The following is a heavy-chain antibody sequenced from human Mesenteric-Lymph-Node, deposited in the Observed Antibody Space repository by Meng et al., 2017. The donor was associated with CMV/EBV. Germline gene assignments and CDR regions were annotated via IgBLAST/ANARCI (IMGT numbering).Heavy chain of an antibody. J-gene: IGHJ4*02. V-gene: IGHV3-23*01. CDR1: GFTFSSYA. D-gene: IGHD6-13*01. CDR2: ISGDGGRT. CDR3: AKDPDSYIATLGTTFDS. Sequence: GGSLRLSCAASGFTFSSYAMSWVRQAPGKGLEWVSTISGDGGRTYFADSVKGRFTISRDNSKNTLYLQMNSLRAEDTAVYYCAKDPDSYIATLGTTFDSWGQGTLVTVSS.